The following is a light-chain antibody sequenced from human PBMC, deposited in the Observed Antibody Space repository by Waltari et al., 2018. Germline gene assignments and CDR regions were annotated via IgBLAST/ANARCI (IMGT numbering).Light chain of an antibody. V-gene: IGKV1-39*01. Sequence: DIQMTQSQSSLPASVGDRVTITCRARQSISTYLNWYQQKPGKAPKLLIYAASSLQSGVPSRFSGSGSGTDFTLTISSLQPEDFATYYCQQSYSTPLTFGGGTKVEIK. CDR2: AAS. CDR3: QQSYSTPLT. J-gene: IGKJ4*01. CDR1: QSISTY.